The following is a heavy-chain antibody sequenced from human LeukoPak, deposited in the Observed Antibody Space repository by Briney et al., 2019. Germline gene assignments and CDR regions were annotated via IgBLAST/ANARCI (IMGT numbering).Heavy chain of an antibody. D-gene: IGHD3-22*01. J-gene: IGHJ4*02. CDR1: GDSISTYY. CDR2: MYYSGST. V-gene: IGHV4-59*08. Sequence: PPETLSLTCTVAGDSISTYYWSWIRQPPGKGLEWIGYMYYSGSTNYNPSLKSRVTISLDTPKNQFSLRLSSVTAADTAVYYCARLHYYDSSGYPYYFDYWGQGTLVTFSS. CDR3: ARLHYYDSSGYPYYFDY.